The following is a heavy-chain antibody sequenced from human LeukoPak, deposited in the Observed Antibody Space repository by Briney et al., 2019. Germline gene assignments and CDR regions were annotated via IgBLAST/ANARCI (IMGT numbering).Heavy chain of an antibody. D-gene: IGHD1-26*01. CDR1: GFTFNSFS. J-gene: IGHJ4*02. CDR2: ISSSGNTI. CDR3: ARVGALGSLGY. V-gene: IGHV3-48*04. Sequence: GGSLRLSCAASGFTFNSFSMDWVRQVPGKGLEWVSYISSSGNTIYYADSVKGRFTISRDNANNLLSLQMSGLRAEDTAVYYCARVGALGSLGYWGQGILVAVSS.